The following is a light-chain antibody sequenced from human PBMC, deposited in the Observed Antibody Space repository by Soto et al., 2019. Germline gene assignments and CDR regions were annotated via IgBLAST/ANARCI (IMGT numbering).Light chain of an antibody. CDR2: AAS. CDR3: QQLDSYVFT. Sequence: IQLTQSPSSLSASVGDRVTITCRASQGISSYLAWYLQKPGEAPKLLIYAASTLQSGVPSRFSGSGSGTDFTLTISSLQPEDFATYYCQQLDSYVFTFGPGTKVDIK. V-gene: IGKV1-9*01. CDR1: QGISSY. J-gene: IGKJ3*01.